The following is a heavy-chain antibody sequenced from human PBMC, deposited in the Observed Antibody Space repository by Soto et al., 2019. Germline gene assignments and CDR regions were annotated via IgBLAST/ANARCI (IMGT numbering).Heavy chain of an antibody. Sequence: QLQLQASGPGLVKPSETLSLTCTVSDGSISSRSSYWGWIRQPPGKGLEWIGSINYSGSTYYNPSLKSRITISVDTSKNQFSLKLSSVTAADTAVYFCAKTGFWSDYRVADYWGQGTLVTVSS. CDR3: AKTGFWSDYRVADY. V-gene: IGHV4-39*01. CDR1: DGSISSRSSY. D-gene: IGHD3-3*01. J-gene: IGHJ4*02. CDR2: INYSGST.